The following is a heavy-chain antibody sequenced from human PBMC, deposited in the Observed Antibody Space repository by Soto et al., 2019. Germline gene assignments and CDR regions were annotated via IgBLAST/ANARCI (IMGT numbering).Heavy chain of an antibody. CDR3: AHGSGTAAASKEYNWFDP. CDR1: GGSISSGDYY. D-gene: IGHD6-13*01. J-gene: IGHJ5*02. CDR2: IYWNDDK. V-gene: IGHV2-5*01. Sequence: TLSLTCTVSGGSISSGDYYWSWIRQPPGKGLEWLALIYWNDDKRYSPSLKSRLTITKDTSKNQVVLTMTNMDPVDTATYYCAHGSGTAAASKEYNWFDPWGQGTLVTVSS.